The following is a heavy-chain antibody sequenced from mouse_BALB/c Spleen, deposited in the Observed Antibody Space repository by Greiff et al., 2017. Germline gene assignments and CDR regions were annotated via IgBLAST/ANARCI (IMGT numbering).Heavy chain of an antibody. Sequence: EVQLVESGPGLVKPSQSLSLTCTVTGYSITSDYAWNWIRQFPGNILEWMGYISYSGSTSYNPSLKSRISITRDTSKNQFFLQLNSVTTEDTATYYCARSRDYEGYAMDYWGQGTSVTVSS. CDR2: ISYSGST. D-gene: IGHD2-4*01. V-gene: IGHV3-2*02. CDR3: ARSRDYEGYAMDY. J-gene: IGHJ4*01. CDR1: GYSITSDYA.